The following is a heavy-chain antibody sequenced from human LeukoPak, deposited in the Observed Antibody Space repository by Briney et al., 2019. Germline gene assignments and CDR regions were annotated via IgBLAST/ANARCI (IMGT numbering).Heavy chain of an antibody. D-gene: IGHD3-10*01. CDR2: INPINGGT. Sequence: ASVKVSFKASGYPFTAYFMHWVRQAPGQGREWLGWINPINGGTNYTQKFQGRVTMTRDTSISAAYMELSRLRSDDTAVYYCARDRGRPDAFDIWGQGTMVTVSS. V-gene: IGHV1-2*02. CDR3: ARDRGRPDAFDI. CDR1: GYPFTAYF. J-gene: IGHJ3*02.